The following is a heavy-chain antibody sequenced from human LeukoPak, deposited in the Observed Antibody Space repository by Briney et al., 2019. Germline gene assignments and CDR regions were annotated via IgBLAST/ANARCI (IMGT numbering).Heavy chain of an antibody. D-gene: IGHD2-2*01. CDR3: ARANALYCSSTSCLFDY. J-gene: IGHJ4*02. CDR1: GYTFTHYY. Sequence: ASVKLSCKPSGYTFTHYYIHWLRQSPGHGLEWRAWINPNSGGTYYAQNFNDRINLTRDTSISTAYMELSRLRSDDTAIYYCARANALYCSSTSCLFDYWSQGTLVTVSS. CDR2: INPNSGGT. V-gene: IGHV1-2*02.